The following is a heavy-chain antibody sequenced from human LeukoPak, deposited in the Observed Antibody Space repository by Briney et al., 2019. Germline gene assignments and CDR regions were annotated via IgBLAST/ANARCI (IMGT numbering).Heavy chain of an antibody. CDR1: GGSISSYY. V-gene: IGHV4-4*09. CDR2: IYTSGST. J-gene: IGHJ5*02. Sequence: SETLSLTCTVSGGSISSYYWSWIRQPPGKGLEWIGYIYTSGSTNYNPSLKSRVTISVDTSKNQFSLKLSSVTAADTAVYYCARLCWAGFTFYPWGQGTLVTVSS. CDR3: ARLCWAGFTFYP. D-gene: IGHD1-14*01.